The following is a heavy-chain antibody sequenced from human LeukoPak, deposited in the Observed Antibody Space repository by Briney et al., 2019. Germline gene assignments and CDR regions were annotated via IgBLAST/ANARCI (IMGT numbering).Heavy chain of an antibody. CDR2: ISSSSSYI. V-gene: IGHV3-21*01. J-gene: IGHJ4*02. CDR3: ARDVSPYYYDSSGYPTLFDY. Sequence: GGSLRLSCAASGFTFSSYSMNWVRQAPGKGLEWVSSISSSSSYIYYADSVKGRFTISRDNAKNSLYLQMNSLRAEDTAVYYCARDVSPYYYDSSGYPTLFDYWGQETLVTVSS. CDR1: GFTFSSYS. D-gene: IGHD3-22*01.